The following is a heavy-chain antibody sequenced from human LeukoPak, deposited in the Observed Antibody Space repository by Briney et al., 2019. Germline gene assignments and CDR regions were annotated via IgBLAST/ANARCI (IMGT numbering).Heavy chain of an antibody. J-gene: IGHJ5*02. CDR1: GYTFTDYY. Sequence: ASVKVSCKASGYTFTDYYMHWVRQAPGQGLEWMGWINPNSGGTNYAQKFQGRVTMTRDTSISTAYMELSRLRSDDTAVYYCARDRIAAAGLGFDPWGQGTLVTVSS. CDR2: INPNSGGT. D-gene: IGHD6-13*01. CDR3: ARDRIAAAGLGFDP. V-gene: IGHV1-2*02.